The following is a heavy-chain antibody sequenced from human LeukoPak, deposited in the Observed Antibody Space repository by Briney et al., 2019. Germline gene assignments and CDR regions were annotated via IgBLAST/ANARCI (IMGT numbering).Heavy chain of an antibody. D-gene: IGHD4-17*01. CDR2: IIPILGIA. CDR1: GGTFSSYA. V-gene: IGHV1-69*04. CDR3: AREGIATVARFFDY. Sequence: SVKVSCKASGGTFSSYAISWVRQAPGQGLEWMGRIIPILGIANYAQKFQGRVTITADKSTSTAYMELSSLRSEDTAVYYCAREGIATVARFFDYWGQGTLVTVSS. J-gene: IGHJ4*02.